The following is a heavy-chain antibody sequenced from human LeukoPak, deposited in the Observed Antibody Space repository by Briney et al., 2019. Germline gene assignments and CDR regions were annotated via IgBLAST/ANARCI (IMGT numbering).Heavy chain of an antibody. CDR2: ISSSSSYI. D-gene: IGHD2-2*01. J-gene: IGHJ5*02. CDR1: GFTFSSYS. V-gene: IGHV3-21*01. Sequence: PGGSLRLSCAASGFTFSSYSMNWVRQAPGKGLEWVSSISSSSSYIYYADSVKGRFTISRDNAKNSLYLQMNSLRAEDTAVYYCARFPIVVVPAVPYWFDPWGQGTLVTVSS. CDR3: ARFPIVVVPAVPYWFDP.